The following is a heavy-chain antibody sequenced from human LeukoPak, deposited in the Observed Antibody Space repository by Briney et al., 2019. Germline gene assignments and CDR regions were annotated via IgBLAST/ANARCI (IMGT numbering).Heavy chain of an antibody. D-gene: IGHD6-19*01. Sequence: PSETLSLTCTVSGGSVSSYYWSWIRQPPGKGLEWIGYIYYSGSTNYNPSLKGRVTISVDTSKNQFSLKLSSVTAADTAVYYCASGIAVAGDFGYWGQGTLVTVSS. J-gene: IGHJ4*02. CDR3: ASGIAVAGDFGY. CDR1: GGSVSSYY. CDR2: IYYSGST. V-gene: IGHV4-59*02.